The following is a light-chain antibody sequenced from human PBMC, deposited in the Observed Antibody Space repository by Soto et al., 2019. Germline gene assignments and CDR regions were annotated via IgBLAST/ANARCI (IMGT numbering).Light chain of an antibody. CDR2: DAS. Sequence: EIVLTQSPATMSLSPGDRATLSCRARQNVRTYLGWYQQKPGQAPRLLIYDASNRATGIPARFSGSGSGTDFTLTISSLEPEDFALYYCQQRATWPRFTFGPGTKVDLK. CDR1: QNVRTY. V-gene: IGKV3-11*01. J-gene: IGKJ3*01. CDR3: QQRATWPRFT.